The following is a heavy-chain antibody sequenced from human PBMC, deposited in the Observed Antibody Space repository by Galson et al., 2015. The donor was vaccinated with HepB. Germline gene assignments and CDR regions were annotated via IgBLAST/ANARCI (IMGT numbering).Heavy chain of an antibody. D-gene: IGHD3-10*01. CDR2: IKSKTDGGTT. Sequence: SLRLSCAASGFTFSNAWMSWVRQAPGKGLEWVGRIKSKTDGGTTDYAAPVKGRFTISRDDSKNTLYLQMNSLKTEDTAVYYCTTDHVLLWFGELFSPPFYGMDVWGQGTTVTVSS. CDR3: TTDHVLLWFGELFSPPFYGMDV. V-gene: IGHV3-15*01. J-gene: IGHJ6*02. CDR1: GFTFSNAW.